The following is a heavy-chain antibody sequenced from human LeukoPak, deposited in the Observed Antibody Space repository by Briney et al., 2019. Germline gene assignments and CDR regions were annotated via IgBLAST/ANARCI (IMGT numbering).Heavy chain of an antibody. Sequence: PGGSLRLSCAASGFTVSSNYMSWVRQAPGKGLEWVSVIYSGGSTYYADSVKGRFTISRDNSKNTLYLQVNSLRAEDTAVYYCARDHYGSNGMDVWGQGTTVTVSS. D-gene: IGHD3-10*01. V-gene: IGHV3-66*01. J-gene: IGHJ6*02. CDR1: GFTVSSNY. CDR3: ARDHYGSNGMDV. CDR2: IYSGGST.